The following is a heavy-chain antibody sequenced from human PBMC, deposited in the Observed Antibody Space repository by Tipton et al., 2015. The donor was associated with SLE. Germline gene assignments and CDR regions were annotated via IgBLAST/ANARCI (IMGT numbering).Heavy chain of an antibody. CDR3: AKDQSSSWSIHYFDY. CDR1: GFTFSSYA. V-gene: IGHV3-23*04. Sequence: QLVQSGGGVVQPGRSLRLSCAASGFTFSSYAMHWVRQAPGKGLEWASTISGIGGSTYYADSVKGRFTISRDNSKNTLHLQMNSLRAEDTAVYYCAKDQSSSWSIHYFDYWGQGTLVTVSS. D-gene: IGHD6-13*01. CDR2: ISGIGGST. J-gene: IGHJ4*02.